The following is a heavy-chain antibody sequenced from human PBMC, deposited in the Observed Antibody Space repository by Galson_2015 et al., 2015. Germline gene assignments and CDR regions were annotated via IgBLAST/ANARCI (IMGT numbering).Heavy chain of an antibody. J-gene: IGHJ4*02. Sequence: SLRLSCAASGFIFRNYWMVWVRQTPEKGLEWVAKIRYDGGQTFYVDSVKGRFTISRDNAENSLYLQMNSLRADDTAVYYCAKDANRGGEFDYWGQAALVTVSS. CDR3: AKDANRGGEFDY. CDR1: GFIFRNYW. D-gene: IGHD1-14*01. CDR2: IRYDGGQT. V-gene: IGHV3-7*03.